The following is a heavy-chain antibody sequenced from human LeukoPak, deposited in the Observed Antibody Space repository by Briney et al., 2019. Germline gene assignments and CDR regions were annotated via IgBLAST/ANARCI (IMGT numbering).Heavy chain of an antibody. CDR3: AKDFGSGWYYFDY. V-gene: IGHV3-30*18. Sequence: GGSLRLSCAASGFTFSSYGMHWVRQAPGKGLGWVAAISWDGNNKYYADSVKGRFTISRDNSKNTLYLQMNSLRAEDTAVYYCAKDFGSGWYYFDYWGQGTLVPVSS. CDR1: GFTFSSYG. D-gene: IGHD6-19*01. J-gene: IGHJ4*02. CDR2: ISWDGNNK.